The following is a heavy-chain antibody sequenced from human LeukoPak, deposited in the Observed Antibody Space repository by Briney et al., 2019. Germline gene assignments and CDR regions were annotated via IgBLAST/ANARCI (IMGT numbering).Heavy chain of an antibody. J-gene: IGHJ4*02. Sequence: KSGGSLRLSCAASGFTFSDYYMSWIRQAPGKGLEWVSYISSSGSTIYYADSVKGRFTISRDNSKNTLYLQMNSLRAEDTAIYYCAKDSPLLTVWGQGTLVTVSS. CDR3: AKDSPLLTV. D-gene: IGHD3-9*01. CDR1: GFTFSDYY. CDR2: ISSSGSTI. V-gene: IGHV3-11*01.